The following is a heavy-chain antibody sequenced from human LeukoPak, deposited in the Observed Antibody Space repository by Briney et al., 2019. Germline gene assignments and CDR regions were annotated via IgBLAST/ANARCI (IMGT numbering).Heavy chain of an antibody. V-gene: IGHV4-38-2*02. D-gene: IGHD3-10*01. CDR2: VYHSGAN. CDR3: ARASFASGSYYFEL. Sequence: SETLSLTCIVSADAITSHSYWGWIRQPPGNGGKGLEWIASVYHSGANYVNPSLKSRVSTSVDTSKSHFYLTLTSVTAADTAVYFCARASFASGSYYFELWGQGTLIIVS. CDR1: ADAITSHSY. J-gene: IGHJ4*02.